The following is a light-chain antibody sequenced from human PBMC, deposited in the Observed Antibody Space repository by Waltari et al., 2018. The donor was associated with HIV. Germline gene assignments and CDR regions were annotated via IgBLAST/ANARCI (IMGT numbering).Light chain of an antibody. CDR1: SSDVGNYTY. CDR2: ECS. CDR3: SSYTAASSLYV. J-gene: IGLJ1*01. V-gene: IGLV2-14*01. Sequence: QSALTQPASVSGSPGQSINISCTGTSSDVGNYTYVSWSRQDPGKAPKVGIYECSNRPSGVSNRFSGSKSGNTASLTISGLRAEDEADYFCSSYTAASSLYVFGTGTKVTVL.